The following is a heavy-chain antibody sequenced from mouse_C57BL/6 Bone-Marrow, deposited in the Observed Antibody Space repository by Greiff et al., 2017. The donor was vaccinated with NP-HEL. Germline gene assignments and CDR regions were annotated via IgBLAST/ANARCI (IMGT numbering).Heavy chain of an antibody. CDR2: INPSNGGT. J-gene: IGHJ2*01. CDR1: GYTFTSYW. D-gene: IGHD2-12*01. Sequence: QVHVKQPGTELVKPGASVKLSCKASGYTFTSYWMHWVKQRPGQGLEWIGNINPSNGGTNYNEKFKSKATLTVDKSSSTAYMQLSSLTSEDSAVYYCARRRSFYSTFDYWGQGTTLTVSS. V-gene: IGHV1-53*01. CDR3: ARRRSFYSTFDY.